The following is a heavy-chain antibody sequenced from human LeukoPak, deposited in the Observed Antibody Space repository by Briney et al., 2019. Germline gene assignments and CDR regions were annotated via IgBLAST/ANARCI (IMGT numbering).Heavy chain of an antibody. CDR3: ARGAYCSSTSCYTGSHNNWFDP. Sequence: PGGSLRLSCAASGFTFSSYGMHWVRQAPGKGLEWVAVIWYDGSNKYYADSVKGRFTISRDNSKNTLYLQMNSLRAEDTAVYYCARGAYCSSTSCYTGSHNNWFDPWGQGTLVTVSS. V-gene: IGHV3-33*01. CDR1: GFTFSSYG. CDR2: IWYDGSNK. J-gene: IGHJ5*02. D-gene: IGHD2-2*02.